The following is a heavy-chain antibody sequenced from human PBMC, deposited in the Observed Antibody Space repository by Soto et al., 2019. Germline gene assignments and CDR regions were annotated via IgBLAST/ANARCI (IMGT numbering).Heavy chain of an antibody. Sequence: PSETLSLTCTVSGGSISSYYWSWIRQPPGKGLEWIGYIYYSGSTNYNPSLKSRVTISVDTSKNQFSLKLSSVTAADTAVYYCARSRHQWLAFDYWGQGTLVTVS. J-gene: IGHJ4*02. D-gene: IGHD6-19*01. V-gene: IGHV4-59*08. CDR2: IYYSGST. CDR3: ARSRHQWLAFDY. CDR1: GGSISSYY.